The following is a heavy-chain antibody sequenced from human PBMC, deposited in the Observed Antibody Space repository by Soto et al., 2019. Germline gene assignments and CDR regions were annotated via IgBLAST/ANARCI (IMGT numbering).Heavy chain of an antibody. CDR1: GGSISSGGYY. D-gene: IGHD3-22*01. CDR2: IYYSGST. CDR3: ARGAYYDSSGYYRFRWFDP. V-gene: IGHV4-31*03. J-gene: IGHJ5*02. Sequence: SETLSLTCTVSGGSISSGGYYWSWIRQHPGKGLEWIGYIYYSGSTYYNPSLKSRATISVDTSKNQFSLKLSSVTAADTAVYFCARGAYYDSSGYYRFRWFDPWGQGTLVTVSS.